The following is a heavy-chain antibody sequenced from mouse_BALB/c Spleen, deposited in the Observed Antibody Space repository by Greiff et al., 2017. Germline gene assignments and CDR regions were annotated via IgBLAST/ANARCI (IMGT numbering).Heavy chain of an antibody. CDR3: ASHGGGGFAY. V-gene: IGHV14-3*02. D-gene: IGHD1-1*02. CDR2: IDPANGNT. Sequence: VQLQQSGAELVKPGASVKLSCTASGFNIKDTYMHWVKQRPEQGLEWIGRIDPANGNTKYDPKFQGKATITADPSSNTAYLPLSSLTSEDTAVYYCASHGGGGFAYWGQGTLVTVSA. J-gene: IGHJ3*01. CDR1: GFNIKDTY.